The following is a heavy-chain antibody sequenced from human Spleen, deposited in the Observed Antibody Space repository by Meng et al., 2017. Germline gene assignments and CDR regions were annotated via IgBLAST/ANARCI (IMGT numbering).Heavy chain of an antibody. CDR2: ISGSGGST. CDR1: GFTFPDYY. D-gene: IGHD3-3*01. CDR3: AKGKDDFSVFDY. J-gene: IGHJ4*02. V-gene: IGHV3-23*01. Sequence: GESLKISCSASGFTFPDYYMSWVRQAPGKGLEWVSGISGSGGSTFYADSVKGRFTISRDNSKITLYLQMNSLRAEDTAVYYCAKGKDDFSVFDYWGQGTLVTVSS.